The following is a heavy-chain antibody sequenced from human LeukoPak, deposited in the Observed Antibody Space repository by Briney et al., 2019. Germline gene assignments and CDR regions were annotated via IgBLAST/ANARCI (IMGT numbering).Heavy chain of an antibody. CDR1: GFDLNTYE. V-gene: IGHV3-53*01. J-gene: IGHJ4*02. CDR2: IYSGGST. D-gene: IGHD2-21*02. CDR3: ARTPGEAYCGGDCYPGPFDY. Sequence: GGSLRLSCAASGFDLNTYEMNWVRQAPGKGLEWVSVIYSGGSTYYADSVKGRFTISRDNSKNTLYLQMNSLRAEDTAVYYCARTPGEAYCGGDCYPGPFDYWGQGTLVTVSS.